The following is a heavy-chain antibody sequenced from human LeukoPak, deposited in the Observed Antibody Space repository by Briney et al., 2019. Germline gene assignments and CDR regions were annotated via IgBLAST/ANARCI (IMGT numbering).Heavy chain of an antibody. CDR3: ARARYSSTIDY. D-gene: IGHD6-13*01. Sequence: PGGSLRLSCAASGFTVSRNYMNWVRQAPGKGLEWVSLIDSGGSTYYADSVKGRITISRDNSKNMLYLQMNSLRAEDTAVYYCARARYSSTIDYWGQGTLVTVSS. V-gene: IGHV3-53*01. CDR2: IDSGGST. CDR1: GFTVSRNY. J-gene: IGHJ4*02.